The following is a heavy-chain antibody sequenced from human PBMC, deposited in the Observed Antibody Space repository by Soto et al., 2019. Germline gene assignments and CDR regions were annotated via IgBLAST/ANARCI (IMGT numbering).Heavy chain of an antibody. D-gene: IGHD3-22*01. J-gene: IGHJ3*02. CDR3: ARDQLYYYDSFGRPLYGLDI. Sequence: RVRKKTRKGLGGLANIKQDGNEKYYVDSVKGRFTISRDNAKNSLYLQMNSLGAEDTAVYFCARDQLYYYDSFGRPLYGLDIWGQGAMVTVSS. CDR2: IKQDGNEK. V-gene: IGHV3-7*01.